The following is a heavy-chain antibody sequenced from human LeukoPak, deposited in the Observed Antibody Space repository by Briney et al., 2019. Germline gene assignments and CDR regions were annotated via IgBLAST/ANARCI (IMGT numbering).Heavy chain of an antibody. V-gene: IGHV1-69*05. CDR3: ARGVSGYQGYYNMDV. CDR2: IIPIFGTA. D-gene: IGHD3-22*01. J-gene: IGHJ6*03. Sequence: SVKVSCKASGGTFSSYAISWVRQAPGQGLEWMGRIIPIFGTANYAQKFQGRVTITTDESTSTAYMELSSLRSEDTAVYYCARGVSGYQGYYNMDVWDKGTTVTVSS. CDR1: GGTFSSYA.